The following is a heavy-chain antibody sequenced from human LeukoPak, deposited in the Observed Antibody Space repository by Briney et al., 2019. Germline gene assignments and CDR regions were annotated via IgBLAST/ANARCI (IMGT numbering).Heavy chain of an antibody. Sequence: PGGSLRLSCAASGFTFSTYWMSWVRQAPGKGLDWVANIKPDGSEKHYVDSVKGRFTISRDNAENSLYLQMNSLGAEDTAVYYCARAIRASSSSCNDFWGQGTLVTVSS. D-gene: IGHD2-2*01. CDR1: GFTFSTYW. J-gene: IGHJ4*02. CDR3: ARAIRASSSSCNDF. V-gene: IGHV3-7*05. CDR2: IKPDGSEK.